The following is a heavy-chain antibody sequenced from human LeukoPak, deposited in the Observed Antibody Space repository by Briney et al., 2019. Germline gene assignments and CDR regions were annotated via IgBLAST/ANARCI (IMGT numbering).Heavy chain of an antibody. CDR1: GYTFTSYY. CDR2: IYPTGCST. CDR3: ARQGTGATLSRRLQDYYFDY. V-gene: IGHV1-46*01. J-gene: IGHJ4*02. D-gene: IGHD1-1*01. Sequence: ASVKVSCKASGYTFTSYYMHWVRQAPGQGLEWMGIIYPTGCSTNYAQKFQGRVTMTRDTSTSTVYMELSSLRSDDTAVYYCARQGTGATLSRRLQDYYFDYWGQGTLVTVSS.